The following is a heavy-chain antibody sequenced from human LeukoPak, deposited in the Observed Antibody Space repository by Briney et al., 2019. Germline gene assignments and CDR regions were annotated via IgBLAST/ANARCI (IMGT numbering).Heavy chain of an antibody. Sequence: GGSLRLSCAASGFTFSSFVLHWVRPAPGKGLEWVALIRSDGSSKNYADSVRGRFTISRDTSKNTVHLQMNNLRAEDTAVYYCAKWSGDYPSYYLDYWGQGTLVTVSS. J-gene: IGHJ4*02. CDR1: GFTFSSFV. D-gene: IGHD4-17*01. CDR3: AKWSGDYPSYYLDY. V-gene: IGHV3-30*02. CDR2: IRSDGSSK.